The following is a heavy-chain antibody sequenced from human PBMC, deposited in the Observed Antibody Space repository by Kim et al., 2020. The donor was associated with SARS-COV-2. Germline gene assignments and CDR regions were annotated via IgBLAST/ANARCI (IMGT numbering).Heavy chain of an antibody. CDR3: ARRLNYDSGPMDL. CDR2: INGGGIRT. Sequence: GGSLRLSCVASGLRFSSHAMTWVRQAPGKGLEWVSAINGGGIRTCYADSVRARFSISRDNSQNTVFLQMNSLRAEDTAIYFCARRLNYDSGPMDLWGQGTTVTVSS. J-gene: IGHJ6*02. CDR1: GLRFSSHA. D-gene: IGHD3-10*01. V-gene: IGHV3-23*01.